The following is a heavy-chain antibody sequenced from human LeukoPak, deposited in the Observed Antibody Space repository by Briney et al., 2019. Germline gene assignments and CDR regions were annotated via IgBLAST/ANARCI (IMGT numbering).Heavy chain of an antibody. D-gene: IGHD3-10*01. V-gene: IGHV3-30*18. CDR1: GFTFSSYG. Sequence: PGRSLRLSCAASGFTFSSYGMHWVRQAPGKGLEWVAVISYDGSNKYYADSVKGQFTISRDNSKNTLYLQMNSLRAEDTAVYYCAKDHYGSGSYYYYYYYYGMDVWGQGTTVTVSS. CDR3: AKDHYGSGSYYYYYYYYGMDV. J-gene: IGHJ6*02. CDR2: ISYDGSNK.